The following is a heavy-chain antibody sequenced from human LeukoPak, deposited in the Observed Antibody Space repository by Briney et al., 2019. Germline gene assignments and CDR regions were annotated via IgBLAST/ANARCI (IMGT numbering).Heavy chain of an antibody. V-gene: IGHV3-23*01. Sequence: PGGSLRLSCAASGFTFSSYAMSWVRQAPGKGLEWVSAISGSGGSTYYADSVKGRFTISRDNSKNTLYLQMNCLRAEDTAVYYCAKPTNQYYDFWSGYYTAFDIWGQGTMVTVSS. CDR1: GFTFSSYA. CDR3: AKPTNQYYDFWSGYYTAFDI. CDR2: ISGSGGST. D-gene: IGHD3-3*01. J-gene: IGHJ3*02.